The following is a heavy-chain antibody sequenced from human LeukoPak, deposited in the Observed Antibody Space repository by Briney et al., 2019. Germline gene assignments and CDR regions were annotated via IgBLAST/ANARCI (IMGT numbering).Heavy chain of an antibody. D-gene: IGHD2-15*01. V-gene: IGHV4-34*01. Sequence: SETLSLTCAVYGGSFSGYYWSWIRQPPGKGLERIGEINHSGSTNYNPSLKSRVTISVDTSKNQFSLKLSSVTAADTAVYYCARGCSGGSCYSDFDYWGQGTLVTVSS. CDR1: GGSFSGYY. J-gene: IGHJ4*02. CDR3: ARGCSGGSCYSDFDY. CDR2: INHSGST.